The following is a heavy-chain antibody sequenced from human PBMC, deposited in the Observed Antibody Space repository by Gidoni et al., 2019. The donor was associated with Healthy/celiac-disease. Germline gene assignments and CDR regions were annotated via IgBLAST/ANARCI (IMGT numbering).Heavy chain of an antibody. J-gene: IGHJ6*02. CDR3: AREPPPKRFDWLLTEGHYYGMDV. V-gene: IGHV4-4*07. D-gene: IGHD3-9*01. Sequence: QVQLQESGPGLVKPSETLSLTCRVSGGSISSYYWSWIRQPAGKGLEWIGRIYTSGSTNYNPSLKSRVTMSVDTSKNQFSLKLSSVTAADTAVYYCAREPPPKRFDWLLTEGHYYGMDVWGQGTTVTVSS. CDR1: GGSISSYY. CDR2: IYTSGST.